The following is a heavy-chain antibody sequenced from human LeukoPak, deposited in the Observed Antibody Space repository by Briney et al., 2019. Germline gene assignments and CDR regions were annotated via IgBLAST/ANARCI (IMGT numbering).Heavy chain of an antibody. CDR1: DGSISGYY. J-gene: IGHJ4*02. Sequence: PSETLSLTYTVSDGSISGYYWSWSRQPPGKGLEWIGYIYYSGRTNYNPALKRRVTISIDTSKSHFSLNLSSMTAADTAVYYCARFSSSWYLFDFWGQGTLVTVSS. V-gene: IGHV4-59*01. CDR3: ARFSSSWYLFDF. D-gene: IGHD6-13*01. CDR2: IYYSGRT.